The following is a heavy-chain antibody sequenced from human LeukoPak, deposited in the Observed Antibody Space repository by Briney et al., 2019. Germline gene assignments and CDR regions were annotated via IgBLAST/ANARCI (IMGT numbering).Heavy chain of an antibody. CDR1: GGSFSGYY. V-gene: IGHV4-34*01. J-gene: IGHJ4*02. CDR2: INDSGST. CDR3: ARNHTHEGYGYYFDY. Sequence: PSETLSLTCAVYGGSFSGYYWNWIRQPPGKGLEWIGEINDSGSTNYNPSLKSRVTISVDTSKSQFSLKLSSVTAADTAVYYCARNHTHEGYGYYFDYWGQGTLITVSS. D-gene: IGHD5-18*01.